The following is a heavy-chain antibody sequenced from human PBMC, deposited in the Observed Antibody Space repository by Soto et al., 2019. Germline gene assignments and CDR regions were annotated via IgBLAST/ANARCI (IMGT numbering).Heavy chain of an antibody. CDR3: ARMPDGGYNYGYGFFDY. D-gene: IGHD5-18*01. V-gene: IGHV4-59*08. CDR1: DNSISSYY. Sequence: SETLSLTCIVSDNSISSYYWSWIRQPPEKGLELFGYIYYSGSTIYNPSLKSRVTISVDTSKTQFSLKLSSVTAADTAVYYCARMPDGGYNYGYGFFDYWGQGTLVTVSS. CDR2: IYYSGST. J-gene: IGHJ4*02.